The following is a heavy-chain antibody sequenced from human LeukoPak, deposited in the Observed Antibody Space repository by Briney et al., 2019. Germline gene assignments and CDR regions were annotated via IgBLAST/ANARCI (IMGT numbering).Heavy chain of an antibody. CDR2: ISYDGSNK. D-gene: IGHD3-22*01. V-gene: IGHV3-30*18. CDR3: AKDYYDSSGYLDY. Sequence: GGSLRLTCAASGFTFSSYGMHWVRQAPGKGLERVAVISYDGSNKYYADSVKGRFTITRDNSKNTLYLQMNSLRAEDTAVYYCAKDYYDSSGYLDYRGQGTLVTVSS. CDR1: GFTFSSYG. J-gene: IGHJ4*02.